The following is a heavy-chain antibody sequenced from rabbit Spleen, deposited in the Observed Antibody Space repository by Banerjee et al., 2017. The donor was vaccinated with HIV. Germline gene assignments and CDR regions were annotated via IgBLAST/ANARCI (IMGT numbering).Heavy chain of an antibody. CDR3: ARSSSGTYRANL. V-gene: IGHV1S40*01. CDR2: IYTGSSST. D-gene: IGHD1-1*01. J-gene: IGHJ6*01. Sequence: QSLEESGGDLVKPGASLTLTCTASGFSLSNYWMCWVRQASGKGLEWIACIYTGSSSTYYASWAKGRFTISKSSSTTVILQMTSLTVADTATYLCARSSSGTYRANLWGPGTLVTVS. CDR1: GFSLSNYW.